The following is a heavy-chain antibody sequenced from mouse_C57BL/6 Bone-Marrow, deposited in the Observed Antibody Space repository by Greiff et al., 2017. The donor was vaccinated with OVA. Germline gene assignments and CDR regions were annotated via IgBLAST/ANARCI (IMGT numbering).Heavy chain of an antibody. CDR2: IDPENGDT. V-gene: IGHV14-4*01. J-gene: IGHJ4*01. CDR3: TAVYYGSSYAMDY. CDR1: GFNIKDDY. D-gene: IGHD1-1*01. Sequence: VHVKQSGAELVRPGASVKMSCTTSGFNIKDDYMHWVKQRPEQGLEWIGWIDPENGDTEYASKFQGKATITADTSSNTAYLQLSSLTSEDTAVYYCTAVYYGSSYAMDYWGQVTSVTVSS.